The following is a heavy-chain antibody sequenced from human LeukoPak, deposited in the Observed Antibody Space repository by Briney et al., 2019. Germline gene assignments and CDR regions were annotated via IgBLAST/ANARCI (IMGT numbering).Heavy chain of an antibody. CDR1: GGSISSSNW. CDR3: ARGRGYSYVGRMPFDY. J-gene: IGHJ4*02. Sequence: PSGTLSLTCAVSGGSISSSNWWSWVRQPPGKGLEWIGEINHSGSTNYNPSLKSRVTISVDTSKNQFSLKLSSVTAADTAVYYCARGRGYSYVGRMPFDYWGQGTLVTVSS. D-gene: IGHD5-18*01. CDR2: INHSGST. V-gene: IGHV4-4*02.